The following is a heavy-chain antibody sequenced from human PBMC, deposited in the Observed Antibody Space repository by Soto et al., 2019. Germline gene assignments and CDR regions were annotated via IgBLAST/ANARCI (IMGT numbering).Heavy chain of an antibody. Sequence: PSETLSLTCTVSGDSISSGGYYWSWIRQHPGRGLEWIGYIYYSGSTHYNPSLKSRVTISVDTSKNQLSLRLNSVTAADTAVYYCARMLTIFRVSYGMDVWGQGTTVTVSS. V-gene: IGHV4-31*03. CDR3: ARMLTIFRVSYGMDV. CDR2: IYYSGST. CDR1: GDSISSGGYY. J-gene: IGHJ6*02. D-gene: IGHD3-3*01.